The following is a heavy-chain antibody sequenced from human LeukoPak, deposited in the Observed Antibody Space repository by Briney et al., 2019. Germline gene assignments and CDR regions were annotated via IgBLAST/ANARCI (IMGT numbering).Heavy chain of an antibody. Sequence: GGSLRLSCAASGFTFSSYSMNWVRQAPGKGLEWVAVISYDGSKKYYADSVKGRFTISRDNSKNTLYLQMNSLRAEDTAVYYCAKSRSRNMITFGGVENWFDPWGQGTLVTVSS. D-gene: IGHD3-16*01. V-gene: IGHV3-30*18. CDR1: GFTFSSYS. CDR3: AKSRSRNMITFGGVENWFDP. CDR2: ISYDGSKK. J-gene: IGHJ5*02.